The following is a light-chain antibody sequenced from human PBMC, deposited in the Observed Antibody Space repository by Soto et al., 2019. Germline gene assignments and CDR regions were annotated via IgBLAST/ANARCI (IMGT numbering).Light chain of an antibody. Sequence: QAALTQPPSASVSPGQSGTIPRTGTSSGVVGYNFLSWYQQHPGKAPKHVMYEFSKRSSGVPDRFSGSKSGTAASLTGSGLQAEDEADYYCHSYAGSINYDFGTGTKLTVL. J-gene: IGLJ1*01. V-gene: IGLV2-8*01. CDR2: EFS. CDR3: HSYAGSINYD. CDR1: SSGVVGYNF.